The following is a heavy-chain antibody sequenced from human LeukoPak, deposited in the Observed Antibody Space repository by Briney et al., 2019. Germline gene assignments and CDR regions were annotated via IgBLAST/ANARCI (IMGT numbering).Heavy chain of an antibody. V-gene: IGHV3-13*01. J-gene: IGHJ4*02. CDR2: IGTAGEI. D-gene: IGHD6-19*01. CDR3: AKEASASIAVAAVEGY. CDR1: GFTFRSYD. Sequence: GGSLRLSCAASGFTFRSYDMHWVRQATGKGLEWVSGIGTAGEIYYPGSVKGRFTISRENAKNSLYLQMNSLRAEDTAVYYCAKEASASIAVAAVEGYWGQGTLVTVSS.